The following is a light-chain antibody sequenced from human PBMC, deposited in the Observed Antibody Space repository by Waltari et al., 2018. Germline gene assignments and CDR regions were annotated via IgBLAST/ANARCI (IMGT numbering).Light chain of an antibody. CDR1: SSDVGAYNH. J-gene: IGLJ2*01. Sequence: QSALTQPRSVSGSPGQSVTISCAGTSSDVGAYNHVSWYQQSPGTAPKLLIYDVNNRPSGVPDRFSASKSGNTASLTISGLRAEDEAEYYCCSYAGDYTLVFGGGTKLTVL. CDR3: CSYAGDYTLV. CDR2: DVN. V-gene: IGLV2-11*01.